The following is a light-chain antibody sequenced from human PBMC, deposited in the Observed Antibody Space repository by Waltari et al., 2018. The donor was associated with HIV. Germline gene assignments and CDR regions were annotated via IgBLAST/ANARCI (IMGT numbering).Light chain of an antibody. CDR3: GAWDDNLRGL. CDR1: DSNLGRHY. V-gene: IGLV1-47*01. J-gene: IGLJ2*01. CDR2: KNK. Sequence: QAVLTQTPSASASPGPKITIPYSGRDSNLGRHYVFWYPQSPGRAPNPLPCHHQPPTAPHQLLLYKNKQRSAVAPDRFGGSKSGTSASLTISGLRSEDEGTYCCGAWDDNLRGLFGAGTKLTVL.